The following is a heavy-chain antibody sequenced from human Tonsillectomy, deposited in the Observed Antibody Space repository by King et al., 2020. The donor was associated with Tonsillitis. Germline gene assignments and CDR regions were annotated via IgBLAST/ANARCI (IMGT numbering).Heavy chain of an antibody. CDR3: ARGGVVLMGAWLDY. J-gene: IGHJ4*02. D-gene: IGHD1-26*01. V-gene: IGHV3-20*04. CDR2: INWNGGST. Sequence: VQLVESGGGVLRPGGSLRLSCAASGFTFDDHGMSWVRQGPGKGLEWVSGINWNGGSTGYADSVKGRFTISRDNGKNSLYLQMNSLRAEDTALYYCARGGVVLMGAWLDYWGRGTLVTVSS. CDR1: GFTFDDHG.